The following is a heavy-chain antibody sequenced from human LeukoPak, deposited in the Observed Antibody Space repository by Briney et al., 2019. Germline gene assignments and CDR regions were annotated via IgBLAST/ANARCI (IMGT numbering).Heavy chain of an antibody. CDR1: GFTFSSYG. J-gene: IGHJ4*02. CDR2: ISYDGSNK. CDR3: AKDFKQQLVRAIDY. Sequence: GGSLRLSCAASGFTFSSYGMHWVRQAPGKGLEWVAVISYDGSNKYYADSVKGRFTISRDNSKNTLYLQMNSLRAEDTAVYYCAKDFKQQLVRAIDYWGQGTLVTVSS. D-gene: IGHD6-13*01. V-gene: IGHV3-30*18.